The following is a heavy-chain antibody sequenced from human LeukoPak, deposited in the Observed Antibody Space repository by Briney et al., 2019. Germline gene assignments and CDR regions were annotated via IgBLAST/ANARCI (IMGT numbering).Heavy chain of an antibody. CDR3: ARGNGYGYCFDY. J-gene: IGHJ4*02. CDR1: GGSTSSGDYY. CDR2: IHYSGST. Sequence: PSGTLSLTCTVSGGSTSSGDYYWSWIRQHPGKGLEWIGYIHYSGSTYHNPSLKSRVSISGDTSKNQFSLKLSSVTAADTAVYYCARGNGYGYCFDYWGQGTLVTVSS. V-gene: IGHV4-31*03. D-gene: IGHD5-18*01.